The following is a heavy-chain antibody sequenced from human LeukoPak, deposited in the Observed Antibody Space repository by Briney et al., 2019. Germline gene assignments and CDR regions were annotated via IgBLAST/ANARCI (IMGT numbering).Heavy chain of an antibody. CDR3: ARASYYCSSTSCYVDWFDP. Sequence: ASVKVSCKASGYTFTSYDINWVRQATGQGLEWMGWMNPNSGNTGYAQKFQGRVTMTRNTSISTAYMELSSLRSEDTAVCYCARASYYCSSTSCYVDWFDPWGQGTLVTVSS. CDR1: GYTFTSYD. CDR2: MNPNSGNT. V-gene: IGHV1-8*01. D-gene: IGHD2-2*01. J-gene: IGHJ5*02.